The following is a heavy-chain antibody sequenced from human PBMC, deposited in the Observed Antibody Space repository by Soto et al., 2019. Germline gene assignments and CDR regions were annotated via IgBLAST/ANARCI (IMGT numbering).Heavy chain of an antibody. J-gene: IGHJ4*02. D-gene: IGHD2-2*01. V-gene: IGHV3-33*01. CDR3: ARDRGVVDLDH. Sequence: QVQLVESGGGVVQPGKSLRLSCAASGIPFSASGMHWVRQAPGKRLEWVAMIWSDGSSRYYADSVKGRFTISRDNSHNTVFLQVDSLSVEDTALYYFARDRGVVDLDHWGQGTLVTVSS. CDR1: GIPFSASG. CDR2: IWSDGSSR.